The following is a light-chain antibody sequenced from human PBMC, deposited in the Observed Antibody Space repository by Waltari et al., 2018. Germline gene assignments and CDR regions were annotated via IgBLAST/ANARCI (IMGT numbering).Light chain of an antibody. Sequence: QSVLSQPPSESGTPGQRVTPSCSGTSSNIGSNDVYWYQHLPGMAPKLLLYRNNQRPPGVPDRFSSSKSGTSASLAIRELRSEDEADYYCGAWDDTLRFVFGGGTRLTVL. J-gene: IGLJ2*01. CDR3: GAWDDTLRFV. CDR2: RNN. V-gene: IGLV1-47*01. CDR1: SSNIGSND.